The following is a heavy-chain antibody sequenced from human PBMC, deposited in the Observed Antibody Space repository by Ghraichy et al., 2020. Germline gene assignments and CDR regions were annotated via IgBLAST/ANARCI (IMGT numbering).Heavy chain of an antibody. J-gene: IGHJ4*02. CDR3: ASARWDY. CDR1: GWSFSANY. V-gene: IGHV4-34*01. Sequence: SETLSLTCAVYGWSFSANYWSWVRQPPGKGREWIGEIYHTGNTNYNPSLESRVPISADTSRNRFSLTLTSVTAADTAVYYCASARWDYWGQGTLVTVSS. D-gene: IGHD5-24*01. CDR2: IYHTGNT.